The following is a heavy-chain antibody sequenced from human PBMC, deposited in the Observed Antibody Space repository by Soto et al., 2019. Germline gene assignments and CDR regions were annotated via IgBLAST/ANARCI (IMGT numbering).Heavy chain of an antibody. Sequence: SETLSLTCTVSGGPVSSGSYYWSWIRQPPGKGLEWIGYIYYSGSTNYNPSLKSRVTISVDTSKNQFSLKLSSVTAADTAVYYCARGVPYSYGYVSWFDPWGQGTLVTVSS. CDR2: IYYSGST. D-gene: IGHD5-18*01. CDR1: GGPVSSGSYY. V-gene: IGHV4-61*01. CDR3: ARGVPYSYGYVSWFDP. J-gene: IGHJ5*02.